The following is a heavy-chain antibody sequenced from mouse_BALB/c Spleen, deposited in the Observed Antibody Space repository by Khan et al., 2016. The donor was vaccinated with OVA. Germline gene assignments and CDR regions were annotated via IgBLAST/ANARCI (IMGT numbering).Heavy chain of an antibody. CDR2: ISYSGRT. CDR3: ARSVTITTVVATDFDY. J-gene: IGHJ2*01. V-gene: IGHV3-2*02. CDR1: GYSITSDYA. D-gene: IGHD1-1*01. Sequence: EVQLQESGPGLVKPSQSLSLTCTVTGYSITSDYAWNWIRQFPGNKLEWMGYISYSGRTSYNPSLKSQISITRDTSKNQFFLQLNSVTTEDTATYDCARSVTITTVVATDFDYWGQGTTLTVSS.